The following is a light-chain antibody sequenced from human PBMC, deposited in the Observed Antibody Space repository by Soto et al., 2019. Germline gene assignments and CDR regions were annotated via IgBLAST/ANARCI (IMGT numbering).Light chain of an antibody. J-gene: IGKJ5*01. V-gene: IGKV3-20*01. CDR2: GAS. CDR3: QQAGNSLT. CDR1: QSFSSSY. Sequence: EIVLTQSPGTLSLSPGERATLSCRASQSFSSSYLAWYQQKPGQAPRLLIYGASSRATGLTDRFSDSGSGTALSLTISTLEPEAFAVFSCQQAGNSLTFGQGTRLDI.